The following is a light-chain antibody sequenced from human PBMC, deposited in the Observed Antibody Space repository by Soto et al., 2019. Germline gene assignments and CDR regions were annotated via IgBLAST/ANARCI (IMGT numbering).Light chain of an antibody. CDR3: QQYDYWPPYT. J-gene: IGKJ2*01. V-gene: IGKV3-15*01. CDR2: TAS. Sequence: EIVMTQSPATLSVSPRERATLSCRASQSVATNLAWYQQKPGQAPRLLIYTASTRATGIPARFSGSGSGTEFTLTISSLQSEDFAVYYCQQYDYWPPYTFGQGTKLEI. CDR1: QSVATN.